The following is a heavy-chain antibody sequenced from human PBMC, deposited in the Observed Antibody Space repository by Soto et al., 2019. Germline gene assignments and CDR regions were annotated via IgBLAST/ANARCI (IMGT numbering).Heavy chain of an antibody. J-gene: IGHJ3*02. V-gene: IGHV3-23*01. CDR3: AKATATGGGAFDI. CDR2: MLVDGRT. Sequence: HPGGSLRLSCAASGFICSSYDMSWVRQAPGKGLEWVSTMLVDGRTFYVDSVKGRFTISRDSSQNTVYLQMNSLTAGDTALYYCAKATATGGGAFDICGQGTMVTVSS. D-gene: IGHD2-8*02. CDR1: GFICSSYD.